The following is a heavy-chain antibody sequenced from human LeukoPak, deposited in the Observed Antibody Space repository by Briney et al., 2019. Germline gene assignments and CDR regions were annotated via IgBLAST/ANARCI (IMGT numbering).Heavy chain of an antibody. V-gene: IGHV4-4*08. CDR3: VGECRQLVN. J-gene: IGHJ4*02. CDR2: ISNSGVP. Sequence: SETLTLTCTVSGAPISSYYWSWIRQPPGRGLEWIGFISNSGVPTYNPSLRSRVTISLDTSKNQFSLELNSVTAADTAVYYCVGECRQLVNWGQGTLVTVSS. D-gene: IGHD1-1*01. CDR1: GAPISSYY.